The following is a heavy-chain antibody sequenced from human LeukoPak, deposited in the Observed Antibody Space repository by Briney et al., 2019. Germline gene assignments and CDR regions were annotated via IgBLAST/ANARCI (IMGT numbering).Heavy chain of an antibody. J-gene: IGHJ1*01. CDR3: ARDLTYYYDSSGLPRIRRPFPH. Sequence: GGSLGLSCAASGFTFSTYSMNWVRQAPDSVAGRFTISRDNARNSLYLQMNSLRAEDTAVYYCARDLTYYYDSSGLPRIRRPFPHWGQGTLVTVSS. V-gene: IGHV3-48*01. CDR1: GFTFSTYS. D-gene: IGHD3-22*01.